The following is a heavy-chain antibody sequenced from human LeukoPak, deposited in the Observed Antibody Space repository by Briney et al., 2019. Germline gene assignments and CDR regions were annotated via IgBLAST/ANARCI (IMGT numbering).Heavy chain of an antibody. CDR2: ISYDGSNK. CDR3: AKDPGEQWLVPQGLFDY. CDR1: GFTFSNYY. J-gene: IGHJ4*02. V-gene: IGHV3-30*18. D-gene: IGHD6-19*01. Sequence: GGSLRLSCAASGFTFSNYYMNWVRQAPGRGLEWVAVISYDGSNKYYADSVKGRFTISRDNSKNTLYLQMNSLRAEDTAVYYCAKDPGEQWLVPQGLFDYWGQETLVSVSS.